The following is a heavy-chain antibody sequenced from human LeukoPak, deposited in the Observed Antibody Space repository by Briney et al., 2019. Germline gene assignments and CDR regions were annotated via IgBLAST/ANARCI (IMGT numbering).Heavy chain of an antibody. J-gene: IGHJ5*02. CDR1: GFTVSSNY. CDR2: ISSSSSTI. V-gene: IGHV3-48*01. D-gene: IGHD3-10*01. Sequence: GGSLRLSCAASGFTVSSNYMSWVRQAPGKGLEWVSYISSSSSTIYYADSVKGRFTISRDNAKNSLYLQMNSLRAEDTAVYYCARDSFSGDAWGQGTLVTVSS. CDR3: ARDSFSGDA.